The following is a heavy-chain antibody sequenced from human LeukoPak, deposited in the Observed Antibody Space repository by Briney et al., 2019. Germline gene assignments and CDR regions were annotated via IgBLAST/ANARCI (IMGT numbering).Heavy chain of an antibody. CDR2: VSSSGSDT. V-gene: IGHV3-23*05. CDR1: GFIFTTYA. Sequence: GGSLRLSCAASGFIFTTYAMGWVRQLPGKGLEWVSSVSSSGSDTYYTSSVKGRFTISRDNSKNTLYLQVNSLRVEDTAVYYCARRVLGAVGYFDYWGQGALVTISS. J-gene: IGHJ4*02. D-gene: IGHD4-23*01. CDR3: ARRVLGAVGYFDY.